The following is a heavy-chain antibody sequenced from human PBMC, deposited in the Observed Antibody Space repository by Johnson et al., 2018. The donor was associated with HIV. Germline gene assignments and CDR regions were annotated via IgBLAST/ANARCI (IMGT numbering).Heavy chain of an antibody. D-gene: IGHD2/OR15-2a*01. V-gene: IGHV3-23*04. CDR2: ISVSGGST. CDR3: AKDQVLPY. J-gene: IGHJ3*01. Sequence: EVQLVESGGGLVKPGGSLRLSCAASGFTFSNAWMSWVRQAPGKGLEWVSGISVSGGSTYYADSVKGRFTISRDNSKNTLYLQMDSLSAEDTAVYYCAKDQVLPYWGQGTMVTVSS. CDR1: GFTFSNAW.